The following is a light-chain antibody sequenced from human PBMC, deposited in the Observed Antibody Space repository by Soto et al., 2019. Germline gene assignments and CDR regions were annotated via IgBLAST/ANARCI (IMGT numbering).Light chain of an antibody. CDR3: SSYASSTAYV. CDR2: EVS. CDR1: SSDVGGYNY. Sequence: QSVLTQPASMSGSPGQSITISCTGTSSDVGGYNYVSWYQLHPGKAPKLMVYEVSYRPSGVSSRFSGSKSANTASLTISGLQAEDEADYYCSSYASSTAYVFGTGTKLTVL. V-gene: IGLV2-14*01. J-gene: IGLJ1*01.